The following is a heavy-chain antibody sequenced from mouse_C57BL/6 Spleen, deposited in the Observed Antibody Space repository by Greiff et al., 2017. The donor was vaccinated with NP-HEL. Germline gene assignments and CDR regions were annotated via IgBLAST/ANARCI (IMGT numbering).Heavy chain of an antibody. D-gene: IGHD1-1*01. Sequence: EVNVVESGGGLVKPGGSLKLSCAASGFTFSSYAMSWVRQTPEKRLEWVATISDGGSYTYYPDNVKGRFTISRDNAKNNLYLQMSHLKSEDTAMYYCARGDPYYYGSSLYWYFDVWGTGTTVTVSS. CDR1: GFTFSSYA. V-gene: IGHV5-4*03. CDR2: ISDGGSYT. CDR3: ARGDPYYYGSSLYWYFDV. J-gene: IGHJ1*03.